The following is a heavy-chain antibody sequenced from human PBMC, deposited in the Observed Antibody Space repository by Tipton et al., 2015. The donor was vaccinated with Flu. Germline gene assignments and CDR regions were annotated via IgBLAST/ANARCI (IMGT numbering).Heavy chain of an antibody. CDR1: AYSFTSYW. CDR3: VRASSSSWYAGTFDI. D-gene: IGHD6-13*01. CDR2: IYPGDSDT. J-gene: IGHJ3*02. V-gene: IGHV5-51*03. Sequence: QSGAEVKKPGESLKISCKGSAYSFTSYWIGWVRQMPGKGLDWMGIIYPGDSDTRYSPSFQGQVTISADKSISTAYLQWSTLKASDTAMYYCVRASSSSWYAGTFDIWGQGRMVTVSS.